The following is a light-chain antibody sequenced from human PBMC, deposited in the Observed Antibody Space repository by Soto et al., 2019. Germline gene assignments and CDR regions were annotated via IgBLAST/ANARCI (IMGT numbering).Light chain of an antibody. J-gene: IGKJ5*01. V-gene: IGKV3-11*01. CDR3: QQRDSWPMP. Sequence: EVVLTQSPATLSVSPGESVTLSCRASQSVSSYVAWYQHKPGQAPRPLIYDTFQRATGVPDRFSGGGSGTDFTLTISSREPEDFVVFYCQQRDSWPMPFGQGTRLELK. CDR1: QSVSSY. CDR2: DTF.